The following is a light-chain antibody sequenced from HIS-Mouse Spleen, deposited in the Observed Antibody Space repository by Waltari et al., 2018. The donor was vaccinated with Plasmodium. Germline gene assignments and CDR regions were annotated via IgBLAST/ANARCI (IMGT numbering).Light chain of an antibody. CDR1: QRVLYSSNNKNY. Sequence: DIVMTQSPDSLAVSLGERATINCKSSQRVLYSSNNKNYLAWYQQKPGQPPKLLIYWASTRESGFPDRFSGSVSGTDFTLTISSLQAEDVAVYYCQQYYSTPWTFGQGTKVEIK. CDR2: WAS. V-gene: IGKV4-1*01. CDR3: QQYYSTPWT. J-gene: IGKJ1*01.